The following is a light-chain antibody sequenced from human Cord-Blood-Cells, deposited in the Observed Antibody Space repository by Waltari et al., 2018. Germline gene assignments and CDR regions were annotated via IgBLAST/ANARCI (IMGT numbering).Light chain of an antibody. CDR2: DAS. J-gene: IGKJ1*01. Sequence: DIVLTHSPATLSLSPGERATLSCRARQSVSSYLAWYPQKPGQAPRLLIYDASNRATGIPARFSGSGSGTDFTLTISSLEPEDFAVYYCQQRSNWPWTFGQGTKVEIK. CDR1: QSVSSY. V-gene: IGKV3-11*01. CDR3: QQRSNWPWT.